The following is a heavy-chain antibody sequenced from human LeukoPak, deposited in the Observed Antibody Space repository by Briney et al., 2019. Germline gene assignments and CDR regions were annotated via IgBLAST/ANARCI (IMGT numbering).Heavy chain of an antibody. D-gene: IGHD2-15*01. Sequence: GASVKVSCKASGGTFSSYAISWVRQAPGQGLEWMGWISAYNGNTNYAQKLQGRVTMTTDTSTSTAYMELRSLRSDDTAVYYCARVASGHGAFDVWGQGTMVTVSS. V-gene: IGHV1-18*01. CDR2: ISAYNGNT. CDR3: ARVASGHGAFDV. CDR1: GGTFSSYA. J-gene: IGHJ3*01.